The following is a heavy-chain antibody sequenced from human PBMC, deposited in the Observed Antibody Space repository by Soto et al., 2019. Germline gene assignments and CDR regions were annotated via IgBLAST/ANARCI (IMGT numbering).Heavy chain of an antibody. J-gene: IGHJ4*02. D-gene: IGHD3-10*01. CDR2: ISVYNYKT. CDR1: GYTFSNYG. CDR3: ARGGGYYGSGTYPFDY. Sequence: ASVKVSCKTSGYTFSNYGIAWVRQAPGQGLEWMGWISVYNYKTNYAQKLQGRVTMTRDMSTSTAYMELRSLISDDTAVYYCARGGGYYGSGTYPFDYWGQGTLVTVSS. V-gene: IGHV1-18*01.